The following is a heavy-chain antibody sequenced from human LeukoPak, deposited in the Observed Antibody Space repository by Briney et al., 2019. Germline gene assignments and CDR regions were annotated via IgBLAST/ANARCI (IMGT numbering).Heavy chain of an antibody. CDR3: ARARGIAARLWFDP. CDR2: IYSSGNT. CDR1: GGSISSSSYY. Sequence: PSETLSLTCTVSGGSISSSSYYWGWIRQPPGKGLEWIGSIYSSGNTYYNPPLKSRVTISGDTSKNQFSLKLSSVTAADTAVYYCARARGIAARLWFDPWGQGTLVTVSS. D-gene: IGHD6-6*01. V-gene: IGHV4-39*07. J-gene: IGHJ5*02.